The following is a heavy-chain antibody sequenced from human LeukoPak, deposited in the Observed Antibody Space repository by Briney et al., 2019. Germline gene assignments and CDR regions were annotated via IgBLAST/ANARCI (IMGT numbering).Heavy chain of an antibody. V-gene: IGHV3-7*01. CDR1: GFTFSTYW. CDR3: VRDLTRVVAGATIDY. J-gene: IGHJ4*02. Sequence: PGGSLRLFCAASGFTFSTYWMSWVRQAPGKGLEWVANIKYDGSEKYYVDSVKGRFTISRDNAKNSVHLQMDSLRAEDTAFYYCVRDLTRVVAGATIDYWGQGTLVTVSS. D-gene: IGHD2-2*01. CDR2: IKYDGSEK.